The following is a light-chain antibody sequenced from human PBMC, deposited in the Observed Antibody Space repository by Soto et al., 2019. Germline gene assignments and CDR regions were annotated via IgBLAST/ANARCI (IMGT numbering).Light chain of an antibody. J-gene: IGLJ3*02. CDR3: CSYAGNSWV. Sequence: QSALTQPRSVSGSPGQSVTISCTGSSSDVGAFNYVSWYQQHPGKAPKVMIYDVSQRPSGVPDRFSGSKSGNTASLTISGLQAEDEADYFCCSYAGNSWVFGGGTQLTVL. CDR2: DVS. CDR1: SSDVGAFNY. V-gene: IGLV2-11*01.